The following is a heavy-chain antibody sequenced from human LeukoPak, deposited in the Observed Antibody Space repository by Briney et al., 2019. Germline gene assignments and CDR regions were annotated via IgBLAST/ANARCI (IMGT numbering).Heavy chain of an antibody. CDR1: GFTFSSYA. CDR2: ISGSGGST. Sequence: GGSLRLSCAASGFTFSSYAMSWVRQAPGKGREWVSAISGSGGSTYYADSVKGRFTISRDNSKSTLFLQMNSLRAEDTAVYYCAKDPRVGSRVATPCHWGRGTLVTVSS. CDR3: AKDPRVGSRVATPCH. J-gene: IGHJ4*02. D-gene: IGHD5-24*01. V-gene: IGHV3-23*01.